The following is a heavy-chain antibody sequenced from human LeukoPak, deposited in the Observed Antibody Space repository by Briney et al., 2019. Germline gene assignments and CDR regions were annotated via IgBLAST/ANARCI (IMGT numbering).Heavy chain of an antibody. CDR2: IYYSGST. D-gene: IGHD3-10*01. J-gene: IGHJ2*01. Sequence: SETLSLTCTVSGGSISSGDYYWSWIRQPPGKGLEWIGYIYYSGSTYYNPSLKSRVTISVDTSKNQFSLKLSSVTAADTAVYYCARDPLREGYFDLWGRGTLVTVSS. CDR1: GGSISSGDYY. CDR3: ARDPLREGYFDL. V-gene: IGHV4-30-4*02.